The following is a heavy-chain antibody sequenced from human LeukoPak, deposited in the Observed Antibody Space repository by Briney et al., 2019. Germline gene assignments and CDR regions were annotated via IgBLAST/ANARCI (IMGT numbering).Heavy chain of an antibody. Sequence: TSETLSLTCTVSGGSISSSSYYWGWIRQPPGKGLEWIGSIYYSGSTYYNPSLKSRVNISVDTSKNQFSLKLSSVTAADTAVYYCARGDCSGGSCYLFDYWGQGALVTVSS. J-gene: IGHJ4*02. CDR2: IYYSGST. D-gene: IGHD2-15*01. CDR3: ARGDCSGGSCYLFDY. V-gene: IGHV4-39*01. CDR1: GGSISSSSYY.